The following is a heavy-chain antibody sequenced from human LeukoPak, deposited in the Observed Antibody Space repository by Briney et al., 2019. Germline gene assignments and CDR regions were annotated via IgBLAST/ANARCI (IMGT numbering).Heavy chain of an antibody. D-gene: IGHD2-21*02. J-gene: IGHJ6*02. CDR3: ARDDTAILYYYGMDV. V-gene: IGHV3-7*01. CDR1: GFTFSSYW. Sequence: GGSLRLSCAASGFTFSSYWMGWVRQAPGKGLEWVANIKQDGSEKYYVDSVKGRFTISRDNAKNSLYLQMNSLRAEDTAVYYCARDDTAILYYYGMDVWGQGTTVTVSS. CDR2: IKQDGSEK.